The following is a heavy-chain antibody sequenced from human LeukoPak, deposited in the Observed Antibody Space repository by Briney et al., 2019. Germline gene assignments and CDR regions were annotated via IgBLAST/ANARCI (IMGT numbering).Heavy chain of an antibody. Sequence: PGESLKISCQVSGYSLTNNWIGWVRQVPGKGLEWMGLIYPGDSDTSYSPSFQGQVTFSVDKSISTAYLQWSSLKASDTAMYYCARFGLTSSLDYWGQGTLVTVSS. CDR1: GYSLTNNW. V-gene: IGHV5-51*01. D-gene: IGHD6-13*01. J-gene: IGHJ4*02. CDR3: ARFGLTSSLDY. CDR2: IYPGDSDT.